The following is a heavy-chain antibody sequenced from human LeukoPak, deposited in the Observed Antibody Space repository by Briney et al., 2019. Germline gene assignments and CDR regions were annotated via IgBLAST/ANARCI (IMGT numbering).Heavy chain of an antibody. V-gene: IGHV3-23*01. CDR1: GFTFSNYA. CDR2: ILGSGGST. Sequence: GGSLRLSCAASGFTFSNYAMSWVRQAPGRGLEWVSAILGSGGSTYYADSVKGRFTVSRDNSKSTLYLQMNSLRAEDTALYYCAKWGDYDVLTGYYVPDYWGQGTLVTVSS. D-gene: IGHD3-9*01. J-gene: IGHJ4*02. CDR3: AKWGDYDVLTGYYVPDY.